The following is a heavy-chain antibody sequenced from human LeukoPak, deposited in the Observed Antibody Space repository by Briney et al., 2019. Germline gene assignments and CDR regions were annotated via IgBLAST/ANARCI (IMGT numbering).Heavy chain of an antibody. CDR2: LNTGGNST. D-gene: IGHD3-10*01. CDR3: TREGAYDSGTYGAGDY. V-gene: IGHV3-74*01. Sequence: GGSLRLSCTASEFNFSNYWMHWVRQAPGKGLVWVSRLNTGGNSTIYADSVKGRFIISRDNAKSTLYLQMNSLRADDTGVYYCTREGAYDSGTYGAGDYWGQGTLVTVSS. J-gene: IGHJ4*02. CDR1: EFNFSNYW.